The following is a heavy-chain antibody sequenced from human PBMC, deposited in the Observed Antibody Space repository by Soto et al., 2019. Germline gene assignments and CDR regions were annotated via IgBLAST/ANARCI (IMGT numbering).Heavy chain of an antibody. D-gene: IGHD6-19*01. CDR1: GFTLSTYS. V-gene: IGHV3-30*03. CDR2: ISYDGSNK. J-gene: IGHJ6*02. Sequence: VQLVESGGGLVQPGGSLRLSCAASGFTLSTYSMNWVRQAPGKGLEWVAVISYDGSNKYYADSVKGRFTISRDNSKNTLYLQMNSLRAEDTAVYYCARASGWDYYGMDVWGQGTTVTVSS. CDR3: ARASGWDYYGMDV.